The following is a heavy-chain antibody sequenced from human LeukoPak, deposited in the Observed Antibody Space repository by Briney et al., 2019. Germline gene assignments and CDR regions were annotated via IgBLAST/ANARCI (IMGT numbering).Heavy chain of an antibody. D-gene: IGHD6-6*01. CDR1: GYTFTSYG. V-gene: IGHV1-18*01. CDR3: AREGYTSSSERPHYYYGMDV. Sequence: ASVKVSCKASGYTFTSYGISWVRQAPGQGLEWMGWISAYNGNTNYAQKLQGRVTMTTDTSTSTAYMELRSLRSDDTAVYYCAREGYTSSSERPHYYYGMDVWGQGTTVTVSS. J-gene: IGHJ6*02. CDR2: ISAYNGNT.